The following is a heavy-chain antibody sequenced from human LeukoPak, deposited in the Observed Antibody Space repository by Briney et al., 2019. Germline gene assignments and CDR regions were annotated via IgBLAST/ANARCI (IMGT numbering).Heavy chain of an antibody. CDR2: IYTSESGST. CDR3: ASGTGDRLFDY. V-gene: IGHV4-59*10. D-gene: IGHD3-10*01. J-gene: IGHJ4*02. Sequence: SETLSLTCAVYGGSFSGYYWSWIRQPAGKGLEWIGRIYTSESGSTNYNPSLKSRVTMSVDTSKNQFSLKLTSVTAADTAVYYCASGTGDRLFDYWGQGTLVTVSS. CDR1: GGSFSGYY.